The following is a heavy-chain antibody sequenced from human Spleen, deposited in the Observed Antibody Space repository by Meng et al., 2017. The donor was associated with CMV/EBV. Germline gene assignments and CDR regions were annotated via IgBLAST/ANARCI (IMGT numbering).Heavy chain of an antibody. CDR2: INQDGSQR. D-gene: IGHD2-2*01. CDR3: ARVFTVVGHYAMDV. Sequence: GGSLRLSCAASGFHFPTYWMSWVRQAPGKALEWVANINQDGSQRNYVDSVKGRFTISRDNAKNSLYLQMNSLRAEDTAVYYCARVFTVVGHYAMDVWGQGTTVTVSS. CDR1: GFHFPTYW. J-gene: IGHJ6*02. V-gene: IGHV3-7*01.